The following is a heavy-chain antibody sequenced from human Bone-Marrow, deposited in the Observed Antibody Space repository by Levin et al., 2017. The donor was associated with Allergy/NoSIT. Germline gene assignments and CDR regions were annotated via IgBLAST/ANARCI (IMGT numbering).Heavy chain of an antibody. Sequence: ASVKVSCKASGYTFTDYFIHWVRLAPGQGLEWMGWINPNSGDTDSSQNFQGTVTMTRDTSISTAYMEVTSLTSNDTALYYCARITSAAFDMWGQGTVVTVSS. CDR2: INPNSGDT. V-gene: IGHV1-2*02. D-gene: IGHD2-2*01. CDR1: GYTFTDYF. J-gene: IGHJ3*02. CDR3: ARITSAAFDM.